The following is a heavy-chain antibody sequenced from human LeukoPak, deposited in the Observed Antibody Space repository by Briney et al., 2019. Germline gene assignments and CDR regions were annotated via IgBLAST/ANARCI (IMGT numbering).Heavy chain of an antibody. CDR3: ARGRSMPSVVVKEGWFDP. Sequence: PSETLSRTCAVYGGSFSGYYWSWIRQPPGKGLEWIGEINHSGSTNYNPSPKSRVTISVDTPKNQFSLKLSSVTAADTAVYYCARGRSMPSVVVKEGWFDPWGQGTLVTVSS. V-gene: IGHV4-34*01. D-gene: IGHD2-21*01. CDR1: GGSFSGYY. J-gene: IGHJ5*02. CDR2: INHSGST.